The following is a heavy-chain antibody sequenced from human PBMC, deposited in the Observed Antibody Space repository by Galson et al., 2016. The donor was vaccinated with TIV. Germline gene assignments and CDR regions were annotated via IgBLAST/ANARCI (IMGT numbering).Heavy chain of an antibody. V-gene: IGHV4-4*07. CDR2: LHMTGDTRTT. J-gene: IGHJ4*02. CDR3: TRDYYDRTTSYYYIHDF. CDR1: GASIGSFY. D-gene: IGHD3-22*01. Sequence: ETLSLTCTVSGASIGSFYWNWIRQPAGKGLEWIGRLHMTGDTRTTDYNPSLKSRVALSVDTSKNLFFLNLTSVAAADTAVYYCTRDYYDRTTSYYYIHDFWGQGTMVTVSS.